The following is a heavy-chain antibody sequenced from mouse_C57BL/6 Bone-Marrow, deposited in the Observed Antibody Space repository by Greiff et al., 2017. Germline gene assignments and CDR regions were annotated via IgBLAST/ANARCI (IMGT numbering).Heavy chain of an antibody. CDR2: IYPRSGNT. CDR3: ARSPLLLYYFDY. D-gene: IGHD2-12*01. J-gene: IGHJ2*01. Sequence: QVQLQQSGAELARPGASVKLSCKASGCTFTSYGISWVKQRTGQGLEWIGEIYPRSGNTYYNEKFKGKATLTADKSSSTAYMELRSLTSEDSAVYFCARSPLLLYYFDYWGQGTTLTVSS. V-gene: IGHV1-81*01. CDR1: GCTFTSYG.